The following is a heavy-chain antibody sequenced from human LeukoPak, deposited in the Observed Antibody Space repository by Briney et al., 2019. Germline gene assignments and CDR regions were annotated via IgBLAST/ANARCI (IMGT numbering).Heavy chain of an antibody. D-gene: IGHD2-2*02. CDR2: ISSSSSYI. CDR1: GFTFSSYG. V-gene: IGHV3-21*01. Sequence: GGSLRLSCAASGFTFSSYGMNWVRQAPGKGLEWVSSISSSSSYIYYADSVKGRFTISRDNAKNTLYLQMNSLRAEDTAVYYCARGPEDIVVVPAAIHGAGVDYWGQGTLVTVSS. CDR3: ARGPEDIVVVPAAIHGAGVDY. J-gene: IGHJ4*02.